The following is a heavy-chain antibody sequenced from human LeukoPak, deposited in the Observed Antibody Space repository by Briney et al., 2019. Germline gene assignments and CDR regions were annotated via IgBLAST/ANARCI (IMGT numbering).Heavy chain of an antibody. CDR3: AKTGIAVAGFDY. CDR2: TYYRSKWYN. V-gene: IGHV6-1*01. J-gene: IGHJ4*02. D-gene: IGHD6-19*01. CDR1: GDSVSSNSAA. Sequence: SQTLSLTCASSGDSVSSNSAAWNWIRQPPSRGLEWLGRTYYRSKWYNDYAVSVKSRITINPDTPKNQFSLQLNSVTPEDTAVYYCAKTGIAVAGFDYWGQGTLVTVSS.